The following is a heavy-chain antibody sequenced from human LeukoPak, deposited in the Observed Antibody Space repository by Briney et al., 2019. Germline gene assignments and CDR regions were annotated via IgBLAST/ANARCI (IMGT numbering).Heavy chain of an antibody. Sequence: PSETLSLTCTVSSGSVSNGDYYWSWLRQPPGKALEWIGYIYYTGSAYYNPSLGGRVTLSVDTTKNPFSVKLSSVTAADTAVYYRARYRNYYGSGDYWGQGTLVTVSS. CDR1: SGSVSNGDYY. V-gene: IGHV4-61*08. CDR2: IYYTGSA. J-gene: IGHJ4*02. CDR3: ARYRNYYGSGDY. D-gene: IGHD3-10*01.